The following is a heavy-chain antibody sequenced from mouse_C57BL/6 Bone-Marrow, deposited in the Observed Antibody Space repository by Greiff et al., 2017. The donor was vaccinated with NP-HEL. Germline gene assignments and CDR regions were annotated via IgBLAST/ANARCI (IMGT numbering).Heavy chain of an antibody. CDR3: ARRDWEAY. CDR2: ISSGSSTI. D-gene: IGHD4-1*01. V-gene: IGHV5-17*01. J-gene: IGHJ3*01. Sequence: VQLKESGGGLVKPGGSLKLSCAASGFTFSDYGMHWVRQAPEKGLEWVAYISSGSSTIYYADTVKGRFTISRDNAKNTLFLQMTSLRSEDTAMYYCARRDWEAYWGQGTLVTVSA. CDR1: GFTFSDYG.